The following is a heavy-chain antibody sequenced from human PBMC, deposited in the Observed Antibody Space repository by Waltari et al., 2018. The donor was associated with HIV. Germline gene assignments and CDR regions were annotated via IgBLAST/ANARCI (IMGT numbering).Heavy chain of an antibody. CDR1: GFSLITSGVS. CDR3: AHRLSNYGYFDY. Sequence: QITLKESGPTLVKPTQTPTLTCSFSGFSLITSGVSVGWIRQPPGKDLEWLALIYWDNDKSYSPSLKSRLTITKDTSKNQVVLTMTNMDPVDTATYYCAHRLSNYGYFDYWGQGTLVTVSS. D-gene: IGHD4-4*01. V-gene: IGHV2-5*02. CDR2: IYWDNDK. J-gene: IGHJ4*02.